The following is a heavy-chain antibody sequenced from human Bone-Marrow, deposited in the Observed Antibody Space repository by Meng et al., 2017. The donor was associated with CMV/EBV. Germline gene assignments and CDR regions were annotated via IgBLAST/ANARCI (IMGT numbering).Heavy chain of an antibody. Sequence: GESLKISCAASGFTFSNYGMHWVRQAPVKGLEWVAVIWYDGSNKYYTDSVKGRFTISRDNAKNSLYLQMNSLRAEDTAVYYCARNPGTDAFDIWGQGTTVTVSS. CDR3: ARNPGTDAFDI. J-gene: IGHJ3*02. D-gene: IGHD3-10*01. V-gene: IGHV3-33*01. CDR2: IWYDGSNK. CDR1: GFTFSNYG.